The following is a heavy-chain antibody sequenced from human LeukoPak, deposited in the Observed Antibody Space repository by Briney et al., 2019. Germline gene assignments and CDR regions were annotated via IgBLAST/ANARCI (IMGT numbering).Heavy chain of an antibody. CDR3: ARDGKDQLPKRPPNYYYYMDV. Sequence: GGSLRLSCAASGFTFSSYWMSWVRQAPGKGLEWVANIKQDGSEKYYVDSVKGRFTISRDNAKNSLYLQMNSLRAEDTAVYYCARDGKDQLPKRPPNYYYYMDVWGKGTTVTVSS. D-gene: IGHD2-2*01. V-gene: IGHV3-7*01. J-gene: IGHJ6*03. CDR2: IKQDGSEK. CDR1: GFTFSSYW.